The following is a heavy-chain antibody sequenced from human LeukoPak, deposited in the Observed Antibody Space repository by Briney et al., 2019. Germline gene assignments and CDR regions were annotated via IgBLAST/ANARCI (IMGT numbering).Heavy chain of an antibody. D-gene: IGHD3-10*01. CDR2: ISGSGGST. CDR3: AKTMVRRVIVY. CDR1: GFTFSSYA. J-gene: IGHJ4*02. V-gene: IGHV3-23*01. Sequence: TGGSLRLSCAASGFTFSSYAMSWVRQAPGKGLEWVSAISGSGGSTYYADSVKGRFTISRDNSKNTLYLQMNSLRAKDTAVYYCAKTMVRRVIVYWGQGTLVTVSS.